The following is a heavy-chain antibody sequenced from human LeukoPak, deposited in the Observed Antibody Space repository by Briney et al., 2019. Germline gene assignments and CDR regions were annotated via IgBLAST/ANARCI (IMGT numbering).Heavy chain of an antibody. V-gene: IGHV1-2*02. J-gene: IGHJ2*01. CDR3: ARDDSSGDYVGWYFDL. CDR1: GYTFTGYY. Sequence: ASVKVSCKASGYTFTGYYMHWVRQAPGQGLEWTGWINPNSGGTNYAQKFQGRVTMTRDTSISTAYMELSGLRSDDTAVYYCARDDSSGDYVGWYFDLWGRGTLVTVSS. D-gene: IGHD4-17*01. CDR2: INPNSGGT.